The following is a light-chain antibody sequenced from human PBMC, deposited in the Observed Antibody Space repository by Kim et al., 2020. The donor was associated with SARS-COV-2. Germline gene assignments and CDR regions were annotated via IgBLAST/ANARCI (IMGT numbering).Light chain of an antibody. CDR3: QQYGSSPLVT. CDR1: QTISNNY. J-gene: IGKJ4*01. Sequence: SPGERATLSCRASQTISNNYLAWYQQTSAQAPRILIYGASSRATGIPDRFSGSGSGTDFTLTISRLEPEDFAVYYCQQYGSSPLVTFGGGTKVDIK. CDR2: GAS. V-gene: IGKV3-20*01.